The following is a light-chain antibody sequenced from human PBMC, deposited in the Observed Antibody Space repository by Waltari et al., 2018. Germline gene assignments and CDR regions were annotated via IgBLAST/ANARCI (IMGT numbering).Light chain of an antibody. CDR3: QQRFNWPPLT. CDR1: QSVSTY. CDR2: AAS. V-gene: IGKV3-11*01. J-gene: IGKJ4*01. Sequence: EIVLTQSPDILSLSPGETATLSCRASQSVSTYLAWYQKKLGQAPRLLIYAASTRAPGIPARFSGSGSGTDFTLTISGLEPEDFAVYFCQQRFNWPPLTFGGGTKVEIK.